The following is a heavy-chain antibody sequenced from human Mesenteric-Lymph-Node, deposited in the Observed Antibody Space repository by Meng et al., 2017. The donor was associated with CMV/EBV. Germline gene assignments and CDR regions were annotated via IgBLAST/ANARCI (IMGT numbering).Heavy chain of an antibody. Sequence: SRFSFSPYAMSWVRQATGKGLVGVSRINSDGSSTSYADSVKGQFTISRDNAKNTMYLQMNSLRTEDTALYYCARERAFGDFDEYFRHWGQGTLVTVSS. V-gene: IGHV3-74*01. D-gene: IGHD2-21*01. CDR1: RFSFSPYA. J-gene: IGHJ1*01. CDR2: INSDGSST. CDR3: ARERAFGDFDEYFRH.